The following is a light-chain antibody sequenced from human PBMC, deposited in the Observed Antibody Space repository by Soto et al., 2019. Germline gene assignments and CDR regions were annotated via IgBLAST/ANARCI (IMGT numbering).Light chain of an antibody. Sequence: EILLTQSPATLSVSPGERATLSCRASQTIYSNVAWYQQRPGQAPRLLIYRASARATGIPARFSGSGSGTEFTLTISSLQPDDFATYYCQQYNSYSTFGQGTRLEIK. CDR2: RAS. V-gene: IGKV3-15*01. J-gene: IGKJ5*01. CDR3: QQYNSYST. CDR1: QTIYSN.